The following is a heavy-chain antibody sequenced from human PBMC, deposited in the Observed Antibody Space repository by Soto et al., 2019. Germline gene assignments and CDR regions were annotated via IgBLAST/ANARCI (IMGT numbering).Heavy chain of an antibody. V-gene: IGHV4-59*01. J-gene: IGHJ4*02. CDR2: IYYTGST. D-gene: IGHD5-18*01. CDR3: ARAGYSYGKTLDS. Sequence: SETLSLTCIVSGGSISSYYWSWIRQPPGKGLEWIGYIYYTGSTNYNPSLKSRGTISVDTSKNQFSLKLSYVTAADTAVYYCARAGYSYGKTLDSWGQGTLVTVSS. CDR1: GGSISSYY.